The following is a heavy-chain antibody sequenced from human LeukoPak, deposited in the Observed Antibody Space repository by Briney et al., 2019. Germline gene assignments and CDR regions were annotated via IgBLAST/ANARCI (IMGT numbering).Heavy chain of an antibody. CDR1: GFTFSSYA. V-gene: IGHV3-30*01. D-gene: IGHD1-26*01. CDR2: ISYDGSNK. J-gene: IGHJ4*02. Sequence: GGSLRLSCAASGFTFSSYAMHWVRQAPGKGLEWVAVISYDGSNKYCADSVKGRFTISRDNSKNTLYLQMNSLRAEDTAVYYCARGGRATTDYWGQGTLVTVSS. CDR3: ARGGRATTDY.